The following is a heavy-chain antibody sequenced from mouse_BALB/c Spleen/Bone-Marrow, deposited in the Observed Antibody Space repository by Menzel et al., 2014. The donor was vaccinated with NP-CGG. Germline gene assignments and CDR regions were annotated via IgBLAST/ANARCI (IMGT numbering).Heavy chain of an antibody. CDR3: ARDY. CDR2: INPSTGYA. Sequence: QVQLQQSGPELAKPGASVKMSCKASGYTFTDTWIHWIKQRPGQGLEWIGYINPSTGYAKYNQNFKDKATLTVDKSSSTAYMQLSSLTSEDSAVYYCARDYWGQGTTPTVSS. J-gene: IGHJ2*01. V-gene: IGHV1-7*01. CDR1: GYTFTDTW.